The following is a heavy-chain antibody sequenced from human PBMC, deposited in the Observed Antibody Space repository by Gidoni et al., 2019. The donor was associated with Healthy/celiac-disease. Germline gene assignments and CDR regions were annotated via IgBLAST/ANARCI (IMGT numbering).Heavy chain of an antibody. CDR2: ISSSSSYT. Sequence: QVQLVESGGGLVKPGGSLSISCAASGFTFSDYYMSWIRQVPGKGLEWVSYISSSSSYTNYADSVKGRFTISRDNAKNSLYLQMNSLRAEDTAVYYCARDSGSYTDYWGQGTLVTVSS. D-gene: IGHD1-26*01. J-gene: IGHJ4*02. CDR3: ARDSGSYTDY. V-gene: IGHV3-11*05. CDR1: GFTFSDYY.